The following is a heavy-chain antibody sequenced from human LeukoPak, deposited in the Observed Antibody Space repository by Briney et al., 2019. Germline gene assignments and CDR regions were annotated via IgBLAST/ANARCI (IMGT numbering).Heavy chain of an antibody. J-gene: IGHJ4*02. CDR2: IYPGDSGT. CDR1: GYTFSSYW. Sequence: SGESLKISCKGSGYTFSSYWIGWVRQMPGKGLEWMGIIYPGDSGTRYSPSLQGQVTISVDTSIGTAYLQWSSLKASDTAIYYCARQNDFRLDYWGQGTLVTVSS. D-gene: IGHD3-3*01. CDR3: ARQNDFRLDY. V-gene: IGHV5-51*01.